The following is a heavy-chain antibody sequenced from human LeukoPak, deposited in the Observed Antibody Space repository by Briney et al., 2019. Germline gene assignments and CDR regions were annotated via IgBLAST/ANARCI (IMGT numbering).Heavy chain of an antibody. D-gene: IGHD3-10*01. CDR1: GGSISPYF. V-gene: IGHV4-59*12. Sequence: SETLSLTCTVSGGSISPYFWSWMRQTPGKGLEWIGYISYTGSTNYNPALKSRVTISVDTSKNQFSLKLSSVTAADTAVYYCARDLPRSGSYYQIGYWGQGTLVTVSS. CDR2: ISYTGST. CDR3: ARDLPRSGSYYQIGY. J-gene: IGHJ4*02.